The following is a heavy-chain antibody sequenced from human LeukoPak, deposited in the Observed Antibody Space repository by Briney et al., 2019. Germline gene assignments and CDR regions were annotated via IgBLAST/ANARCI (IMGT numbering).Heavy chain of an antibody. Sequence: VQPGGSMRLSCAASGFTFSNHAMSWVRQAPGKGLEWVSGLSSSGSSTFFADHVKGRFTISRDNAKNSLYLQINPLQAEDTAVYYCARRSPGSSSLFFYYMDVWGKGTTVTVSS. V-gene: IGHV3-23*01. CDR3: ARRSPGSSSLFFYYMDV. CDR1: GFTFSNHA. J-gene: IGHJ6*03. CDR2: LSSSGSST. D-gene: IGHD1-26*01.